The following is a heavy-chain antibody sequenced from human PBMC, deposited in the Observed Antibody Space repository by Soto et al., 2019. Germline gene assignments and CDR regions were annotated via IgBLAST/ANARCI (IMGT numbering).Heavy chain of an antibody. V-gene: IGHV1-69*12. CDR3: ARDPSDYGDQTYGMDV. J-gene: IGHJ6*02. Sequence: QVQLVQSGAEVKKPGSSMNVSCKASEGTLSSYAISWVRQAPGQGLEWMGGVIPVFGTANYAQKFQGRVTITADESTSTVYMVRSSLRSEDTAVYYCARDPSDYGDQTYGMDVWGQGTTVTVS. CDR2: VIPVFGTA. D-gene: IGHD4-17*01. CDR1: EGTLSSYA.